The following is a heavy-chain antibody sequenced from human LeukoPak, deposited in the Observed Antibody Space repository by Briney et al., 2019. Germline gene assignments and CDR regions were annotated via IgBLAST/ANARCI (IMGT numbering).Heavy chain of an antibody. V-gene: IGHV3-30*04. CDR3: VRDQEWELPFDY. Sequence: GGSLRLSCAASGFTFSSYAMHWVRQAPGKGLEWVAVISYDGSNKYYADSVKGRFTISRDNSKNTLYLQMNSLRAEDTAVYYCVRDQEWELPFDYWGQGTLVTVSS. J-gene: IGHJ4*02. CDR2: ISYDGSNK. D-gene: IGHD1-26*01. CDR1: GFTFSSYA.